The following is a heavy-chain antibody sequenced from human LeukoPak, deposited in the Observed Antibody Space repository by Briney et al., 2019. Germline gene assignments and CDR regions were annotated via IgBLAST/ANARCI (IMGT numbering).Heavy chain of an antibody. J-gene: IGHJ4*02. V-gene: IGHV3-7*01. CDR2: IKQDGREK. CDR3: ARDSAAAGTMASDY. D-gene: IGHD6-13*01. Sequence: GGSLRLSCAASGFTFSNYWMSWVRQAPGKGLEWVANIKQDGREKYYVDSVKGRFTISRDNAKNSLYVLMNSLRAEDTAVYYCARDSAAAGTMASDYWGQGTLVTVSS. CDR1: GFTFSNYW.